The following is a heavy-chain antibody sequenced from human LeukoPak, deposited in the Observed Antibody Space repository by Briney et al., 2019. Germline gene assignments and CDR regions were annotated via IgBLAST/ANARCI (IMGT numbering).Heavy chain of an antibody. CDR3: AKDGDGGNSGYYYGMDV. Sequence: QSGGSLRLSCTASGFTFSGHAMSWVRQAPGKGLEWVAGISGNGHNTYYADSVKGRFTISRDNSKNTLYLQMNSLRAEDTAVYYCAKDGDGGNSGYYYGMDVWGQGTTVAVSS. J-gene: IGHJ6*02. CDR1: GFTFSGHA. V-gene: IGHV3-23*01. CDR2: ISGNGHNT. D-gene: IGHD4-23*01.